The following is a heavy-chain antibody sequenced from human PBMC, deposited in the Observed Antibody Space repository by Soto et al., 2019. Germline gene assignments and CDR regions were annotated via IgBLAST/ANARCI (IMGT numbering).Heavy chain of an antibody. J-gene: IGHJ5*02. CDR1: GGTFSSYA. V-gene: IGHV1-69*06. CDR2: IIPIFGTA. D-gene: IGHD2-2*01. Sequence: RASVKVSCKASGGTFSSYAISWVRQAPGQGLEWMGGIIPIFGTANYAQKFQGRVTITADKSTSTAYMELSSLRSEDTAVYYCARDLSSVVVVPAAIAEHTNWFDPWGQGTLVTVSS. CDR3: ARDLSSVVVVPAAIAEHTNWFDP.